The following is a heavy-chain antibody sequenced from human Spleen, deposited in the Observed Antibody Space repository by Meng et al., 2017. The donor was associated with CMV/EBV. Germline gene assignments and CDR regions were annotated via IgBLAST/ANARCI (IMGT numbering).Heavy chain of an antibody. J-gene: IGHJ2*01. Sequence: FTFSSYGMHWVRQAPGKGLEWVAVISYDGSNKYYADSVKGRFTISRDNSKNTLYLQMNSLRAEDTAVYYCARDSAWLVPENWYFDLWGRGTLVTVSS. CDR1: FTFSSYG. V-gene: IGHV3-30*19. CDR3: ARDSAWLVPENWYFDL. CDR2: ISYDGSNK. D-gene: IGHD6-19*01.